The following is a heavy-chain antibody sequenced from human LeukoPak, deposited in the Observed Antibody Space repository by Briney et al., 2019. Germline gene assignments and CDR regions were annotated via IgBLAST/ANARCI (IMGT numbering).Heavy chain of an antibody. CDR3: ARWGNRALDY. D-gene: IGHD7-27*01. CDR2: LSYDVSNK. CDR1: GFTFSSYA. V-gene: IGHV3-30-3*01. Sequence: GGSLRLSCAASGFTFSSYAMHWVRQAPGKGLEWVAVLSYDVSNKYYADSVKGRFTISRDNSENTLYLQMNSLRAEDTAVYYCARWGNRALDYWGQGTLVTVSS. J-gene: IGHJ4*02.